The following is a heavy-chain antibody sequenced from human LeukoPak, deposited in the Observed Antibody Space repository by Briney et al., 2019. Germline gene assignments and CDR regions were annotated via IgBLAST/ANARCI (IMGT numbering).Heavy chain of an antibody. CDR2: IYYSGST. CDR1: GGSISSYY. V-gene: IGHV4-59*01. CDR3: AREGRYCSSTSCSTTLDYYGMDV. Sequence: SETLSLTCTVSGGSISSYYWSWIRQPPGKGLEWIGYIYYSGSTNYNPSLKSRVTISVDTSKNQFSLELSSVTAADTAVYYCAREGRYCSSTSCSTTLDYYGMDVWGQGTTVTVSS. D-gene: IGHD2-2*01. J-gene: IGHJ6*02.